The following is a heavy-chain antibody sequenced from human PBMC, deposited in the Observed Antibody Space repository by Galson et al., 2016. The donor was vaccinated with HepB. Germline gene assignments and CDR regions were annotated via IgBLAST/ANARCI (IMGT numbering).Heavy chain of an antibody. CDR3: ARVRGGLDV. J-gene: IGHJ4*02. Sequence: SVKVSCKASVYTFTAYYMHWVRQAPAQGLEWMGWINPRSGGTNYAQKFEGRVSMTRATYISTAYMELSRLRSGDTAVYYCARVRGGLDVWGQGTLVTVSS. CDR2: INPRSGGT. CDR1: VYTFTAYY. V-gene: IGHV1-2*02. D-gene: IGHD1-1*01.